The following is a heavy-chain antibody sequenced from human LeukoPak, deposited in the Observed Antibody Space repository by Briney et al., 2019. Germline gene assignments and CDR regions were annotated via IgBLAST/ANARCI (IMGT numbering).Heavy chain of an antibody. J-gene: IGHJ3*02. D-gene: IGHD5-24*01. Sequence: GGSLRLSCAASGFTFSSYSMNWVRQAPGKGLEWVSSISSSSSYIYYADSVKGRFTISRDNAKNSLYLQMNSLRAEDTAVYYCARDNERWPHYAFDIWGQGTMVTASS. CDR2: ISSSSSYI. CDR1: GFTFSSYS. V-gene: IGHV3-21*04. CDR3: ARDNERWPHYAFDI.